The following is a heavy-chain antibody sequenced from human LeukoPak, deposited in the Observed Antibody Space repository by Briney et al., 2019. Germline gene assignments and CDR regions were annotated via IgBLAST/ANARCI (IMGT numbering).Heavy chain of an antibody. V-gene: IGHV4-30-2*01. CDR2: TYHSGST. Sequence: SETLSLTCAVSGGSISSGGYSWSWIRQPPGKGLEWIGYTYHSGSTYYNPSLKSRVTISVDRSKNQFSLKLSSVTAADTAVYYCARVSYGGNSDQPLDPWGQGTLVTVSS. CDR1: GGSISSGGYS. CDR3: ARVSYGGNSDQPLDP. D-gene: IGHD4-23*01. J-gene: IGHJ5*02.